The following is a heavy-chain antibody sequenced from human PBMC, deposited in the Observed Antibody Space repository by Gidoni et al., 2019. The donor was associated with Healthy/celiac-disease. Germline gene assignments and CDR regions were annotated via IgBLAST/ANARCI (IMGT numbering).Heavy chain of an antibody. J-gene: IGHJ4*02. CDR1: GVTFSSDS. V-gene: IGHV3-21*01. D-gene: IGHD3-22*01. CDR3: AMVPHYYDSSGPAPFDY. Sequence: EVQLVESGGGLVKPGGSLRLSCAASGVTFSSDSMNWVRQAPGKGLEWVSSISSSSSYISYADSVKGRFTISRDNAKNSLYLQMNSLRAEDTAVYYCAMVPHYYDSSGPAPFDYWGQGTLVTVSS. CDR2: ISSSSSYI.